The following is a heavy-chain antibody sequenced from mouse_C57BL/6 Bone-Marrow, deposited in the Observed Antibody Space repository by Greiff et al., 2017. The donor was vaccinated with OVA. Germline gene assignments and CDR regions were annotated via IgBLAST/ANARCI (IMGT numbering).Heavy chain of an antibody. Sequence: VKLMESGAELVRPGASVKLSCKAYGYTFTDYYINWVKQRPGQGLEWIARIYPGSGNTYYNEKFKGKATLTAEKSSSTAYMQLSSLTSEDSAVYFCARSRGGLDYWGQGTTLTVSS. D-gene: IGHD1-1*01. V-gene: IGHV1-76*01. CDR2: IYPGSGNT. J-gene: IGHJ2*01. CDR3: ARSRGGLDY. CDR1: GYTFTDYY.